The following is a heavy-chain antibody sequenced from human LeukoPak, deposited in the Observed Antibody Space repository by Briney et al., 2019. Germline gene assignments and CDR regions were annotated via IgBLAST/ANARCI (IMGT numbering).Heavy chain of an antibody. CDR3: ARVGQAATAYEGAAPYYYYYYMDV. J-gene: IGHJ6*03. Sequence: SETLSLTCAVSGGPFSGYFWSWIRQSSGKGQEWIGEIHNSGTTNYNPSLNSRVTISEDTSKNQFYLNLSSVTAADTAVYYCARVGQAATAYEGAAPYYYYYYMDVWGKGTTVTVSS. CDR1: GGPFSGYF. D-gene: IGHD6-13*01. CDR2: IHNSGTT. V-gene: IGHV4-34*01.